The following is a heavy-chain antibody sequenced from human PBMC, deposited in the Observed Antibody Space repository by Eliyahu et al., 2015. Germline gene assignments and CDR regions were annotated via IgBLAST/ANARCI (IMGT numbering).Heavy chain of an antibody. CDR2: INHSGST. Sequence: QVQLQQWGAGLLKPSETLSLTCAVXGGSFSGXYWSWIXQPPGKGLEWIGEINHSGSTNYXPSLKSRVTISVDTSKNQFSLKLSSVTAADTAVYYCARGPAYYDSSGYPKLGYYYYGMDVWGQGTTVTVSS. J-gene: IGHJ6*02. V-gene: IGHV4-34*01. CDR3: ARGPAYYDSSGYPKLGYYYYGMDV. CDR1: GGSFSGXY. D-gene: IGHD3-22*01.